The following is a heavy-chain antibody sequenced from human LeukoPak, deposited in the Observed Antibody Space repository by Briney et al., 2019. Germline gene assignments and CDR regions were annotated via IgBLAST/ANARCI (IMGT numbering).Heavy chain of an antibody. CDR3: ARARITIFGVVDIDY. D-gene: IGHD3-3*01. J-gene: IGHJ4*02. CDR1: GYTFTSYG. V-gene: IGHV1-18*01. Sequence: ASVKVSCKASGYTFTSYGISWVRQAPGQGLEWMGWIGAYNGNTNYAQKLQGRVTMTTDTSTSTAYMELRSLRSDDTAVYYCARARITIFGVVDIDYWGQGTLVTVSS. CDR2: IGAYNGNT.